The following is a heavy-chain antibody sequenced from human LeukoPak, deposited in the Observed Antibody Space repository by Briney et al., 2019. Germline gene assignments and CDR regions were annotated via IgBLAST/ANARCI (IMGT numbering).Heavy chain of an antibody. D-gene: IGHD2-8*02. CDR3: AKTAFSGSDYDYYMDV. V-gene: IGHV3-43D*03. Sequence: GGSLRLSCAASGFNFDDYAMHWVRQAPGKGLEWVSLISWDGGSTYYADSVKGRFTISRDNSKNSLYLQMNSLRAEDTALYYCAKTAFSGSDYDYYMDVWGKGTTVTVSS. CDR1: GFNFDDYA. J-gene: IGHJ6*03. CDR2: ISWDGGST.